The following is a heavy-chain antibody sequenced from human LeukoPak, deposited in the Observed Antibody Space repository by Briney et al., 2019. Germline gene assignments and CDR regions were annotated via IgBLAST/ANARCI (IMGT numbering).Heavy chain of an antibody. V-gene: IGHV4-59*11. CDR1: GASISSHY. Sequence: SETLSLTCTVSGASISSHYWTWIRQPPGKGLEWIGYIYYSGSTNYNPSLKSRVIISVDTSKNQFSLKLSSVTAADTAVYYCARVVYYDSSGYFHNWFDPWGQGTLVTVSS. CDR2: IYYSGST. J-gene: IGHJ5*02. D-gene: IGHD3-22*01. CDR3: ARVVYYDSSGYFHNWFDP.